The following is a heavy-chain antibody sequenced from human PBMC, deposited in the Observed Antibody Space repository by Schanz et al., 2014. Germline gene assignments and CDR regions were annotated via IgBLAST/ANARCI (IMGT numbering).Heavy chain of an antibody. CDR3: AREGLGSFDAFEI. CDR1: GFTFSSYA. V-gene: IGHV3-30*04. D-gene: IGHD1-26*01. Sequence: QVQLVESGGGVVQPGRSLRLSCAASGFTFSSYAMHWVRQAPGKGLEWVAVISYDGSNKYYADSVKGRFTISRDNSKNTLYLQMNSLRAEDTVVYYCAREGLGSFDAFEIWGQGTMVTVSS. CDR2: ISYDGSNK. J-gene: IGHJ3*02.